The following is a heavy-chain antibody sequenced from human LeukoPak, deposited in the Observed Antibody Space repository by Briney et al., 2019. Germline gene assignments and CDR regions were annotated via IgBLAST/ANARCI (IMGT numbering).Heavy chain of an antibody. J-gene: IGHJ4*02. V-gene: IGHV3-21*01. D-gene: IGHD3-16*02. Sequence: PGGSLRLFCAASGFTFSSYSMNWVRQAPGKGLEWVSSISSSSSYIYYADSVKGRFTISRDNAKNSLYLQMNSLRAEDTAVYYCARDAKTWSYRRPYYFDYWGQGTLVTVSS. CDR3: ARDAKTWSYRRPYYFDY. CDR1: GFTFSSYS. CDR2: ISSSSSYI.